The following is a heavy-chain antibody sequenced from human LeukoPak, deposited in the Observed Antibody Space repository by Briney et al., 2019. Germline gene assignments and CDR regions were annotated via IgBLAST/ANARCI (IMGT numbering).Heavy chain of an antibody. CDR3: ASLGIVVVPAAIGAFDI. CDR1: GFTFSSYG. V-gene: IGHV3-30*02. CDR2: IRYDGSNK. J-gene: IGHJ3*02. Sequence: GGSLRLSCAASGFTFSSYGMHWVRQAPGKGLEWVAFIRYDGSNKYYADSVKGRFTISRDNSKDTLYLQMNSLRAEDTAVYYCASLGIVVVPAAIGAFDIWGQGTMVTVSS. D-gene: IGHD2-2*02.